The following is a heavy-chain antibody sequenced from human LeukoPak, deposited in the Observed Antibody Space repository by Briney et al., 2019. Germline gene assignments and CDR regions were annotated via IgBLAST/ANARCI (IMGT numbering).Heavy chain of an antibody. Sequence: SETLSLTCAVYGGSFSGYYWSWIRQPPGKGLEWIGYIYYSGSTYYNPSLKSRVTISVDTSKNQFSLKLSSVTAADTAVYYCASGGPRYFDYWGQGTLVTVSS. V-gene: IGHV4-30-4*01. CDR1: GGSFSGYY. CDR2: IYYSGST. CDR3: ASGGPRYFDY. J-gene: IGHJ4*02.